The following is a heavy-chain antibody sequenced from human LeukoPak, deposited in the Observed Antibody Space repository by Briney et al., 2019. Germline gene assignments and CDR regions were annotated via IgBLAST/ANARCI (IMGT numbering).Heavy chain of an antibody. J-gene: IGHJ4*02. CDR3: ARNLEITIFGVVILDYFDY. CDR1: GYSISSGYY. Sequence: SETLSLTCAVSGYSISSGYYWGWSRQPPGKGLEWLGSIYHSGSTYYNPSLKSRVTISVDTSKNQFSLKLSSVTAADTAVYYCARNLEITIFGVVILDYFDYWGQGSLVTVSS. V-gene: IGHV4-38-2*01. D-gene: IGHD3-3*01. CDR2: IYHSGST.